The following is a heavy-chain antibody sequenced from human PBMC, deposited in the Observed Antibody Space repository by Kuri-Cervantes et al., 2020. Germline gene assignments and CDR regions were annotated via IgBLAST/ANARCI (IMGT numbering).Heavy chain of an antibody. D-gene: IGHD1-26*01. Sequence: SVKVSCKASGGTFSKYSISWVRQAPGQGLEWMGGTIPVFGAGHYAQKFRGRLKITTDESTSTGYMDLSSLTSEDTAIYYCTTLIVGANEDDAFDIWGQGTMVTVSS. J-gene: IGHJ3*02. CDR3: TTLIVGANEDDAFDI. CDR1: GGTFSKYS. CDR2: TIPVFGAG. V-gene: IGHV1-69*05.